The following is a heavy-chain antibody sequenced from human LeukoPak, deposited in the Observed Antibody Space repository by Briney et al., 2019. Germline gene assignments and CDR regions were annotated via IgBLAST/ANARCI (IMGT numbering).Heavy chain of an antibody. J-gene: IGHJ4*02. Sequence: ASVKVSCKASGYTFTSYGISWVRQAPGQGLEWMGWISAYNGNTNYAQKLQGRVTMTTDTSTSTAYMELRSLRSDDTAVYYCARDKGFFVVVPAAHPEFDYWGQGILVTVSS. V-gene: IGHV1-18*01. CDR1: GYTFTSYG. CDR2: ISAYNGNT. CDR3: ARDKGFFVVVPAAHPEFDY. D-gene: IGHD2-2*01.